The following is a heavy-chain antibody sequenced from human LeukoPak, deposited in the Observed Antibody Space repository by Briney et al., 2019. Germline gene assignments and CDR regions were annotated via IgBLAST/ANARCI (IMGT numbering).Heavy chain of an antibody. V-gene: IGHV1-2*02. Sequence: GASVKVSCKTSGYPFSDYYIHWIRQASGQGLESMGWIDPKNGDTKYAQRSQGGLTISMDTSIDTVYMELSSLRYDDTAVYYCARLSALWGQGTLVTVSS. CDR2: IDPKNGDT. CDR3: ARLSAL. CDR1: GYPFSDYY. J-gene: IGHJ4*02.